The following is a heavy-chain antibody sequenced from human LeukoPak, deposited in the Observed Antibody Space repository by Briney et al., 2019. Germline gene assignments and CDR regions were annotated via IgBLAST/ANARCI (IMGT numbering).Heavy chain of an antibody. CDR3: ARDTNRYSSGVGYFDY. V-gene: IGHV3-7*03. Sequence: GGSLRLSCAASGFTVSSNYMSWVRRAPGKGLEWVANIKQDGSEKYYLDSVKGRFTTSRDNAKNSLYLQMDSLRVEDTAVYYCARDTNRYSSGVGYFDYWGQGTLVTVSS. J-gene: IGHJ4*02. D-gene: IGHD6-19*01. CDR2: IKQDGSEK. CDR1: GFTVSSNY.